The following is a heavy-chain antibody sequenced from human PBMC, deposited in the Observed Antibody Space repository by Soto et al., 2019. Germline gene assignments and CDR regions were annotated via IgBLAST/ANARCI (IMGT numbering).Heavy chain of an antibody. CDR3: TTDLPYYDFWSGYYGSPNYYVMDV. CDR2: IKSKTDGGTT. Sequence: GGSLRLSCAASGFTFSNAWMSWVRQAPGKGLEWVGRIKSKTDGGTTDYAAPVKGRFTISRDDSKNTLYLQMNSLKTEDTAVYYGTTDLPYYDFWSGYYGSPNYYVMDVWGQGTTVTVFS. J-gene: IGHJ6*02. CDR1: GFTFSNAW. V-gene: IGHV3-15*01. D-gene: IGHD3-3*01.